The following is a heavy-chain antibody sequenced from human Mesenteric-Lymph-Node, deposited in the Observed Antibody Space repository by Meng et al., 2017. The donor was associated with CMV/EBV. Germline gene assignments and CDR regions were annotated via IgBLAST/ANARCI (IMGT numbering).Heavy chain of an antibody. CDR1: GYILTDYY. CDR3: LRFLAHGGGFDP. CDR2: MNPNSGAT. V-gene: IGHV1-2*06. D-gene: IGHD3-3*01. J-gene: IGHJ5*02. Sequence: ASVKVSCKASGYILTDYYLHWVRQAPGQGLEWMGRMNPNSGATNYAQKFQGRFTMTRDTSISTAYMELSSLRSEDTAVYYCLRFLAHGGGFDPWGQGTLVTVSS.